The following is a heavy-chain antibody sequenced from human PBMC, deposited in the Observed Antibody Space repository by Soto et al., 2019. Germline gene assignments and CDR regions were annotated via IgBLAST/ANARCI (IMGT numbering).Heavy chain of an antibody. Sequence: GGSLRLSCAASGFTFSGSAMHWVRQASGKGLEWVGRIRSKANSYATAYAASVKGRFTISRDDSKNTAYLQMNSLKTEDTAVYYCTRARGDSYGFGLGGMDVWGQGTTVTVSS. D-gene: IGHD5-18*01. V-gene: IGHV3-73*01. CDR1: GFTFSGSA. J-gene: IGHJ6*02. CDR2: IRSKANSYAT. CDR3: TRARGDSYGFGLGGMDV.